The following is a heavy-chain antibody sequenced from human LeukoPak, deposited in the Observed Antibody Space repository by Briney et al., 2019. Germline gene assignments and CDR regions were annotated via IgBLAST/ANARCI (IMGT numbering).Heavy chain of an antibody. D-gene: IGHD3-3*01. CDR2: ISSSSSYI. J-gene: IGHJ4*02. V-gene: IGHV3-21*01. CDR3: ASNQDATYYDLWSGYHFDY. Sequence: PGGSLRLSCAASGFTFSSYSMNWVRQAPGKGLEWVSSISSSSSYIYYADSVKGRFTISRDNAKNSLYLQMNSLRAEDTAVYYCASNQDATYYDLWSGYHFDYWGQGTLVTVSS. CDR1: GFTFSSYS.